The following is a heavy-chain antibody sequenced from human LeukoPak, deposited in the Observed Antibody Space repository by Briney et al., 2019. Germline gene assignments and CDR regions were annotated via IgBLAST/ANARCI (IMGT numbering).Heavy chain of an antibody. CDR3: ARAAVVAYYYYYGMDV. J-gene: IGHJ6*02. CDR2: IYYSGST. D-gene: IGHD3-22*01. CDR1: GGSISSSSYY. Sequence: SETLSLTCTVSGGSISSSSYYWGWIRQPPGKGLEWIGYIYYSGSTYYNPSLKSRVTISVDTSKNQFSLKLSSVTAADTAVYYCARAAVVAYYYYYGMDVWGQGTTVTVSS. V-gene: IGHV4-30-4*08.